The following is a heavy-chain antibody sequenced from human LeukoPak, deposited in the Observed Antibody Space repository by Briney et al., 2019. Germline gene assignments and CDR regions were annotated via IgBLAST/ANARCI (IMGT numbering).Heavy chain of an antibody. V-gene: IGHV4-30-4*08. Sequence: SETLSLTCTVSGGSISSGDYYWSWIRQPPGKGLEWIGYIYYSGSTYYNPSLKSRVTISVDTSKNQSSLKLSSVTAADTAVYYCARVRGYYSPAAFDIWGQGTMVTVSS. J-gene: IGHJ3*02. CDR2: IYYSGST. CDR3: ARVRGYYSPAAFDI. D-gene: IGHD3-22*01. CDR1: GGSISSGDYY.